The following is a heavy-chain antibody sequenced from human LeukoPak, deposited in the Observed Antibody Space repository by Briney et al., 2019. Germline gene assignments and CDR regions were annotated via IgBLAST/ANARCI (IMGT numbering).Heavy chain of an antibody. V-gene: IGHV4-38-2*02. D-gene: IGHD5-12*01. CDR3: ARDTTHSGYDFPLDY. CDR1: GYSISSGYY. CDR2: IYHSGTT. Sequence: KPSETLSLTCTVSGYSISSGYYWGWIRQPPGKGLEWIGSIYHSGTTYYNPSLKSRVTISVDTSKNQFSLKLTSVTAADTAVYYCARDTTHSGYDFPLDYWGQGTLVTVSS. J-gene: IGHJ4*02.